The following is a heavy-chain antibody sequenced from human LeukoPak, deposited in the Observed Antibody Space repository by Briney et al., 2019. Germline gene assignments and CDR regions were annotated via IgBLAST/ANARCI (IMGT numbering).Heavy chain of an antibody. CDR1: GFTFSDYG. CDR3: ANGVLWFGEHLKGDYFDY. V-gene: IGHV3-30*19. CDR2: ISFDGSNK. J-gene: IGHJ4*02. Sequence: GGSLRLSCAASGFTFSDYGMHWVRQALGKGLEWVAVISFDGSNKYYADSVKGRFTISRDNSKNTLFLQMNSLRPEDTAVYYCANGVLWFGEHLKGDYFDYWGQGTLVTVSS. D-gene: IGHD3-10*01.